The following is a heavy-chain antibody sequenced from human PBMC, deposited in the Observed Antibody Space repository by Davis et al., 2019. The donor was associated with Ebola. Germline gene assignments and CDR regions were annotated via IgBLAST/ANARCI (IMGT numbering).Heavy chain of an antibody. V-gene: IGHV3-30*02. CDR3: AEGGYIKWDGAFDI. D-gene: IGHD5-12*01. CDR2: IRYDGNNK. J-gene: IGHJ3*02. Sequence: GGSLRLSCAASGFTFSSYGMHWVRQGPGKGLEWVAFIRYDGNNKYYADSVKGRFTISRDNSKNTLYLQMNSLRAEDTAVYYCAEGGYIKWDGAFDIWGQGTMVTVSS. CDR1: GFTFSSYG.